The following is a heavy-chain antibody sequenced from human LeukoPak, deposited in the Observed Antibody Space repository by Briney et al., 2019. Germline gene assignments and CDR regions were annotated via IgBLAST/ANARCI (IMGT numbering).Heavy chain of an antibody. D-gene: IGHD6-19*01. CDR3: ARKRVAGLFDY. CDR2: FSVSAGDT. V-gene: IGHV3-23*01. J-gene: IGHJ4*02. Sequence: GGSLRLSCAVSGFTLSNYGMSWVRQAPGKGLEWVSGFSVSAGDTYYADSAKGRFTISRDNSKDTLYLQMNSLRAEDTAVYYCARKRVAGLFDYWGQGTLVTVSS. CDR1: GFTLSNYG.